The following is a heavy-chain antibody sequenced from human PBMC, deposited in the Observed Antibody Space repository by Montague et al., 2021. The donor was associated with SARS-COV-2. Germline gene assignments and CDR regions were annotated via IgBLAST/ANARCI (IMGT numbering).Heavy chain of an antibody. Sequence: SETLSLTCAVYGGSFSDYYWSWIRQPPGKGLEWIGEINHRGTSKYNTSLKSRVSISLDTSKNQFSLYLSSVTAADTAVYYCARGRQHFNMIVVVMTGGEYHFDYWGQGTLVTVSS. CDR1: GGSFSDYY. J-gene: IGHJ4*02. D-gene: IGHD3-22*01. V-gene: IGHV4-34*01. CDR2: INHRGTS. CDR3: ARGRQHFNMIVVVMTGGEYHFDY.